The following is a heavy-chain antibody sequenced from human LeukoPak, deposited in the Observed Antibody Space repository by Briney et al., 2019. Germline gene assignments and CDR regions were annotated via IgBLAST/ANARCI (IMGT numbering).Heavy chain of an antibody. CDR3: ARGPIPDY. CDR1: GFTFSSYS. Sequence: GGSLRLSCAASGFTFSSYSMNWVRQAPGKGLEWVSSISSMSDYKYYADSVKGRFTISRDNAKNLLYLQMNSLRAEDTAVYYCARGPIPDYWGQGTLVTVSS. J-gene: IGHJ4*02. D-gene: IGHD2-2*02. CDR2: ISSMSDYK. V-gene: IGHV3-21*01.